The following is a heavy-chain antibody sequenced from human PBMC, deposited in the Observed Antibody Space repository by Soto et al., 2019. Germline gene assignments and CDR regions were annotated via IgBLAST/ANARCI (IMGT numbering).Heavy chain of an antibody. CDR1: GFTFSSYA. V-gene: IGHV3-33*01. J-gene: IGHJ4*02. Sequence: QVQLVESGGGVVQPGRSLRLSCAASGFTFSSYAMHWVRQAPGKGLEWVTIIWYDGSNKYYAESVKGRLTISRDNSKNTLYLQMNSLRAEDTAIYFCASGSRGSYARLDYWGKGTLVTVSS. D-gene: IGHD1-26*01. CDR2: IWYDGSNK. CDR3: ASGSRGSYARLDY.